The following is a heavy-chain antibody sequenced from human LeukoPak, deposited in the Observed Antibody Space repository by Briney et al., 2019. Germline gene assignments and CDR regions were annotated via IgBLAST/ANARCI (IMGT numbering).Heavy chain of an antibody. V-gene: IGHV3-21*01. J-gene: IGHJ3*02. D-gene: IGHD5-18*01. Sequence: PGGSLRLSCAASGFTFSSYSMNGVRQAPGKGLEWVSSISSISSYIYYADSVKGRFTISRDNAKNSLSLQMNSLRAEDTAVYYCARDKVPRGYSYEWDPRPRRRAFDIWGQGTMVTVSS. CDR1: GFTFSSYS. CDR2: ISSISSYI. CDR3: ARDKVPRGYSYEWDPRPRRRAFDI.